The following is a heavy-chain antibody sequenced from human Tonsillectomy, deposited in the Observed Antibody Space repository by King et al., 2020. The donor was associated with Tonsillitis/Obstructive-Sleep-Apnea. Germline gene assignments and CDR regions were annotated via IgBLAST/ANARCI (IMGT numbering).Heavy chain of an antibody. V-gene: IGHV3-30*19. Sequence: VQLVESGGGVVQPGRSLRLSCAASGFTFSTYGMHWVRQAPGKGLEWVAVISYDGSNKYYADSVKGRFTISRDNSKNTLYLQMSSLRTEDTAVYYCASSPLRFLEWLFYYFDYWGQGTLVTVSS. CDR2: ISYDGSNK. CDR3: ASSPLRFLEWLFYYFDY. J-gene: IGHJ4*02. D-gene: IGHD3-3*01. CDR1: GFTFSTYG.